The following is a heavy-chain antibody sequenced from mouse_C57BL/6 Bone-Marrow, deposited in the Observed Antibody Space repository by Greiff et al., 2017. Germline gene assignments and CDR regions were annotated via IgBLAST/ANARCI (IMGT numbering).Heavy chain of an antibody. CDR2: ISSGGDYI. CDR3: TRDSNYWFAY. Sequence: EVKLVESGEGLVKPGGSLKLSCAASGFTFSSYAMSWVRQTPEKSLEWVAYISSGGDYIYYADTVKGRFTISRDSARNTLYLQMSSLKSEDTAMYYCTRDSNYWFAYWGQGTLVTVSA. D-gene: IGHD2-5*01. V-gene: IGHV5-9-1*02. J-gene: IGHJ3*01. CDR1: GFTFSSYA.